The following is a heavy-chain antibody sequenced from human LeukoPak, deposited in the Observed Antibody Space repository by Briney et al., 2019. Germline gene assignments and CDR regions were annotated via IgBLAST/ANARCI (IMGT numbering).Heavy chain of an antibody. D-gene: IGHD3-16*01. Sequence: GRSLRLSCAASGFTFSSYAMHWDRQAPGKGLEWVAVISYDGSNKYYADSVKGRFTISRDNSKNTLYLQMNSLRAEDTAVYYCARDWGSGQYYYGMDVWGKGTTVTVSS. CDR2: ISYDGSNK. J-gene: IGHJ6*04. CDR1: GFTFSSYA. CDR3: ARDWGSGQYYYGMDV. V-gene: IGHV3-30*04.